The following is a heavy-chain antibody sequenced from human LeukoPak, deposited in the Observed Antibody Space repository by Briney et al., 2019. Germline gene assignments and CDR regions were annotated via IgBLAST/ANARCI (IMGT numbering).Heavy chain of an antibody. D-gene: IGHD3-16*01. V-gene: IGHV1-18*01. CDR3: ARAPPPYYDYVWGSYPYNWFDP. Sequence: ASVKVSCKASGYTFTSYGISWVRQAPGQGLEWMGWISAYNGNTNYAQKLQGRVTMTTDTSTSTAYMELRSLRSDDTAVYYCARAPPPYYDYVWGSYPYNWFDPWGQGTLVTVSS. CDR1: GYTFTSYG. J-gene: IGHJ5*02. CDR2: ISAYNGNT.